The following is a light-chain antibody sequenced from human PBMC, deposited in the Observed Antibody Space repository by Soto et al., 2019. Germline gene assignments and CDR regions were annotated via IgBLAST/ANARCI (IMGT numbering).Light chain of an antibody. J-gene: IGKJ2*01. V-gene: IGKV3-20*01. Sequence: EIVLTQSPGTLSLSPGERATLSCRASQSVSSSYLAWYQQKPGQAPRLLIYGASSRATGIPDRFSGSGSGTDFTLTISRLVPEDFAVYYCQKYGSSPYTFGQGTKLEIK. CDR3: QKYGSSPYT. CDR1: QSVSSSY. CDR2: GAS.